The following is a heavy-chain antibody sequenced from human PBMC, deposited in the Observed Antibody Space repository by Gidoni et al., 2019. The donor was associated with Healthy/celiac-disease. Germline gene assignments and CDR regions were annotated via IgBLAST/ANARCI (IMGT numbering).Heavy chain of an antibody. CDR2: IKQDGSEK. V-gene: IGHV3-7*01. Sequence: EVQLVEPGGGLVQPGGSLRLSCAASGFTFSSYGMRWVRQAPGKGLEWVANIKQDGSEKYYVDTVKGRFTISRDNAKNSLYLQMNSLRAEDTAVYYCARVRGIAARPLDYWGQGTLVTVSS. J-gene: IGHJ4*02. CDR1: GFTFSSYG. D-gene: IGHD6-6*01. CDR3: ARVRGIAARPLDY.